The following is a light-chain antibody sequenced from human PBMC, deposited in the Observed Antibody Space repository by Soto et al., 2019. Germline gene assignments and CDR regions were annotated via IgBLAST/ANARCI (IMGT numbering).Light chain of an antibody. Sequence: EIVLTQSPGTLSLSPGERAMLSCRASQTVSNNYLAWYQQRPGQAPRLLISDVSTRATGIPDRFSGSGSGTDFTLTISRLEPADSAVYYCQLYGGSPLYSFGQGTKLEIK. V-gene: IGKV3-20*01. J-gene: IGKJ2*03. CDR3: QLYGGSPLYS. CDR2: DVS. CDR1: QTVSNNY.